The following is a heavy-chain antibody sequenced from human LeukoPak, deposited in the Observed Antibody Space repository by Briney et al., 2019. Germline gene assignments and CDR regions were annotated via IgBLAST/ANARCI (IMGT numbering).Heavy chain of an antibody. D-gene: IGHD2-2*01. Sequence: ASVKVSCKASGYTFTSYDINWVRQATGQGLEWMGWMNPNSGNTGYAQKFRGRVTMTRNTSISTAYMELSSLRSEDTAVYYCARGARYCSSTSCYGGEDYWGQGTLVTVSS. CDR2: MNPNSGNT. CDR1: GYTFTSYD. CDR3: ARGARYCSSTSCYGGEDY. V-gene: IGHV1-8*01. J-gene: IGHJ4*02.